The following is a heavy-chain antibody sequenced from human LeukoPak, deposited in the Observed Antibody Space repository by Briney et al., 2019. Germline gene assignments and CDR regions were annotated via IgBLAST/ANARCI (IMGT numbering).Heavy chain of an antibody. J-gene: IGHJ4*02. CDR1: GFTFSSYG. V-gene: IGHV3-33*08. D-gene: IGHD7-27*01. Sequence: PGGSLRLSCAASGFTFSSYGMHWVRHAPGKGLEWVAVICYDGSNKYYADSVKGRFTISRDNSKNTLYLQMNSLRAEDTAVYYCARGFNWGSYYFDYWGQGTLVTVSS. CDR2: ICYDGSNK. CDR3: ARGFNWGSYYFDY.